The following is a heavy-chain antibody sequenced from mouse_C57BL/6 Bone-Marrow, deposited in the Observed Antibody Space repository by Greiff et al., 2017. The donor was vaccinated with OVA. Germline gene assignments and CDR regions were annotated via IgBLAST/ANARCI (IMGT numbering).Heavy chain of an antibody. CDR1: GYTFTSYW. J-gene: IGHJ2*01. D-gene: IGHD1-1*01. Sequence: QVQLQQPGAELVMPGASVKLSCKASGYTFTSYWMHWVKQRPGQGLEWIGEIDPSDSYTNYNQKFKGKSTLTVDKSSSTAYMQLSSLTSEDSAVYYCARGFRVGSFDYWGQGTTLTVSS. V-gene: IGHV1-69*01. CDR3: ARGFRVGSFDY. CDR2: IDPSDSYT.